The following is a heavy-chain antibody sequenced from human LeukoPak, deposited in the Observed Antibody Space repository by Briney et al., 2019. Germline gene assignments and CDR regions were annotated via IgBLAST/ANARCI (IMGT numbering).Heavy chain of an antibody. V-gene: IGHV4-4*07. J-gene: IGHJ5*02. Sequence: SETLSLTCTVPGDSIGSYYWSWIRQPAGKGLEWIGRVYVTGSTNLNPALQSRVTMSVDTSKNQFSLKLTSVTAADTAVYYCARDRQWLVDHWGQGTLVTVSS. CDR1: GDSIGSYY. D-gene: IGHD6-19*01. CDR2: VYVTGST. CDR3: ARDRQWLVDH.